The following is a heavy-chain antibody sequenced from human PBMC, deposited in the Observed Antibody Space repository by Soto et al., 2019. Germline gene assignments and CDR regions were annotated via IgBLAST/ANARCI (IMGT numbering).Heavy chain of an antibody. CDR2: IYYSGST. CDR1: GGSISSGGYY. D-gene: IGHD3-10*01. CDR3: ARDRMVRGAALIYYYGMDV. J-gene: IGHJ6*02. V-gene: IGHV4-31*03. Sequence: QVQLQESGPGLVKPSQTLSLTCTVSGGSISSGGYYWSWIRQHPGKGLEWIGYIYYSGSTYYNPPLKRRVTISVDTSKNQFSLKLRSVTAADTAVYYWARDRMVRGAALIYYYGMDVWGQGTTVTVSS.